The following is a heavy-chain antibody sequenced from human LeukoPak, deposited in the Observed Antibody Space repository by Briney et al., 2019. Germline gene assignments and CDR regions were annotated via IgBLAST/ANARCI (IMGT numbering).Heavy chain of an antibody. J-gene: IGHJ2*01. CDR1: GLTLSKDD. V-gene: IGHV3-13*01. Sequence: GGSLRLSCAASGLTLSKDDFHWSRKVPGKVLEGSPAFGVKGDTYYADSVKGRFTISREDAANSLYLQMRSLGAGDTALYYCTKEFCGSRAACAGGSYYDFWGRGALVTVSS. D-gene: IGHD2-15*01. CDR3: TKEFCGSRAACAGGSYYDF. CDR2: FGVKGDT.